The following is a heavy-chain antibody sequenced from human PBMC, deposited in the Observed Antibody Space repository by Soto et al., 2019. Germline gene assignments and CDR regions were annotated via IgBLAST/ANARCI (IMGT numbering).Heavy chain of an antibody. CDR1: GYTFTSYY. CDR3: ARTSILTWSDAFDI. V-gene: IGHV1-46*01. D-gene: IGHD3-9*01. Sequence: ASVKVSCKAAGYTFTSYYMHWVRQAPGQGLEWMGFINPSGGITTYAQKFQARVTMTSDTSTSTVYMELRTLKSEDTAVYYGARTSILTWSDAFDIWGQGTMVT. J-gene: IGHJ3*02. CDR2: INPSGGIT.